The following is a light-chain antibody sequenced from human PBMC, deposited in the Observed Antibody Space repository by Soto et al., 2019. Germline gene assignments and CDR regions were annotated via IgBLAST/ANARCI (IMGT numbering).Light chain of an antibody. V-gene: IGKV1-5*01. J-gene: IGKJ3*01. CDR1: QNVNRW. Sequence: DVQMTQSPSTLSASVGDRVTITCRASQNVNRWLAWYQQKPGKAPKLLIYGASSLEDGVPSRFSGGGSGTQFTLTISSLQPDDFATYYCQQYESFSFAFGPGTKVDIK. CDR3: QQYESFSFA. CDR2: GAS.